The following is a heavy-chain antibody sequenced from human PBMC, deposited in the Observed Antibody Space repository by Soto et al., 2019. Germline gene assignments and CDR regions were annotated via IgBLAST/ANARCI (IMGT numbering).Heavy chain of an antibody. Sequence: EVRLVESGGGLVQPGGSLKLSCAASGFTFSGSAMHWVRQASGKGLEWVGRIRSKANSYATAYAASVKGRFTISRDDSKNTAYLQMNSLKTEDTAVYYCTTLVVGYSNYYYMDVWGKGTTVTVSS. CDR2: IRSKANSYAT. J-gene: IGHJ6*03. CDR1: GFTFSGSA. V-gene: IGHV3-73*01. CDR3: TTLVVGYSNYYYMDV. D-gene: IGHD2-21*01.